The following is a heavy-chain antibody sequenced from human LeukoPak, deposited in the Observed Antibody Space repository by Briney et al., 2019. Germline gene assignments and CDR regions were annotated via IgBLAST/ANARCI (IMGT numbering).Heavy chain of an antibody. J-gene: IGHJ4*01. D-gene: IGHD4-17*01. Sequence: ASVKVSCKDSGYTFTDHYMHWVRQAPGQGLEWMGWINPNSGGTNYAQKFQGRVTMTRDTSINTAYMELSSLRSDDTAVYYCARVADYGDYTLPGDYWGQGTLVTVSS. V-gene: IGHV1-2*02. CDR1: GYTFTDHY. CDR2: INPNSGGT. CDR3: ARVADYGDYTLPGDY.